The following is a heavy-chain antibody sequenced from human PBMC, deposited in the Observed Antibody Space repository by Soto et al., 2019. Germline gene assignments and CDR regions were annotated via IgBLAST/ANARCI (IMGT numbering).Heavy chain of an antibody. Sequence: ASVKVSCKASGYTFTSYGISWVRQAPGQGLEWMGWISAYNGNTNYAQKLQGRVTMTTDTSTSTAYMELRSLRSDDTAVYYCASWYYYDSSGYFDYWGQGTLVTVSS. CDR1: GYTFTSYG. D-gene: IGHD3-22*01. J-gene: IGHJ4*02. CDR3: ASWYYYDSSGYFDY. CDR2: ISAYNGNT. V-gene: IGHV1-18*01.